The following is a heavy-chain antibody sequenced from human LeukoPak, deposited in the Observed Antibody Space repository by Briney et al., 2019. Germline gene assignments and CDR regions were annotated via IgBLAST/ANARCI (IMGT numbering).Heavy chain of an antibody. CDR2: ISGSGGST. CDR1: GFTFSSYA. J-gene: IGHJ4*02. D-gene: IGHD3-10*01. CDR3: AKEYGSGSYSWNDY. V-gene: IGHV3-23*01. Sequence: GGSLRLSCAASGFTFSSYAMSWVRQAPGKGLEWVSAISGSGGSTYYAHFVRGRFSISRDNSKNTLYLQMNSLRAEDTAVYYCAKEYGSGSYSWNDYWGQGTLVIVSS.